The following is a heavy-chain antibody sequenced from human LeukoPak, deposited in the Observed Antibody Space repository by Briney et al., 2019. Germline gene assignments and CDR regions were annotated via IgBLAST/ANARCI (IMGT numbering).Heavy chain of an antibody. D-gene: IGHD1-26*01. Sequence: GGSLRLACSASGFTFWNAWVTTVRQAPGRGLEWDGRIKSKTDGGTEDYAATVRDRITIAGDGLKKTQNLQIGRLNTVDPAVYYCTTGHLSQYSGCFYYWGQGTLVTVSS. J-gene: IGHJ4*02. CDR2: IKSKTDGGTE. V-gene: IGHV3-15*01. CDR3: TTGHLSQYSGCFYY. CDR1: GFTFWNAW.